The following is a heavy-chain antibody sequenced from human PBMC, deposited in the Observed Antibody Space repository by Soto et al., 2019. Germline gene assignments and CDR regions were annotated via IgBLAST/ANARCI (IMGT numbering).Heavy chain of an antibody. CDR1: GDSVSSNSAA. D-gene: IGHD6-6*01. J-gene: IGHJ6*02. CDR2: TYYRSKWYN. V-gene: IGHV6-1*01. CDR3: ARDSRLSSISSSSGSLYYYYGMDV. Sequence: PSQTLSLTCAISGDSVSSNSAAWNWIRQSPSRGLEWLGRTYYRSKWYNDYAVSVKSRITINPDTSKNQFSLQLNSVTPEDTAVYYCARDSRLSSISSSSGSLYYYYGMDVWGQGTTVTVPS.